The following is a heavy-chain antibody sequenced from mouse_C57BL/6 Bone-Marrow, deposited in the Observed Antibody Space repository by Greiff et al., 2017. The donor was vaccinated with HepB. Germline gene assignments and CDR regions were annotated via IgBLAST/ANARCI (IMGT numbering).Heavy chain of an antibody. D-gene: IGHD1-1*01. CDR3: ARVITTVVAKPFAY. Sequence: VQLQQPGAELVKPGASVKLSCKASGYTFTSYWMQWVKQRPGQGLEWIGEIDPSDSYTNYNQKFKGKATLTVDTSSSTAYMQLSSLTSEDSAVYYCARVITTVVAKPFAYWGQGTLVTVSA. CDR1: GYTFTSYW. V-gene: IGHV1-50*01. J-gene: IGHJ3*01. CDR2: IDPSDSYT.